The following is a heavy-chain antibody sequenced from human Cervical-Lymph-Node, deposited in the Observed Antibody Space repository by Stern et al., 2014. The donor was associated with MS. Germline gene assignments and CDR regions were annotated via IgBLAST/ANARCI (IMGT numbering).Heavy chain of an antibody. V-gene: IGHV1-46*02. CDR1: GYTSNRYY. CDR2: INPSGGST. J-gene: IGHJ4*02. CDR3: ARDAHGDSFDY. D-gene: IGHD4-17*01. Sequence: QVQLVQSGAEVKKPGASVKVSCEASGYTSNRYYIHWVRQAPGQGLEWMGMINPSGGSTNYAQKFQGRVTMTRDTSTSTVYMELNSLRSDDTATYYCARDAHGDSFDYWGQGTLVTVSS.